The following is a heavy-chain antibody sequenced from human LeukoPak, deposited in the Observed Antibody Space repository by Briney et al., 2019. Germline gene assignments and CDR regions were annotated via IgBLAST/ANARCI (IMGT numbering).Heavy chain of an antibody. CDR3: VKGYSGYDFGLFDY. D-gene: IGHD5-12*01. V-gene: IGHV4-4*07. Sequence: SETLSLTCTVSGGSISSYYWSWIRQPAGKGLERIGRIYTSGSTNYNPSLKSRVTMSVDTSKNQFSLKLSSVTAADTAVYYCVKGYSGYDFGLFDYWGQGTLVTVSS. CDR1: GGSISSYY. J-gene: IGHJ4*02. CDR2: IYTSGST.